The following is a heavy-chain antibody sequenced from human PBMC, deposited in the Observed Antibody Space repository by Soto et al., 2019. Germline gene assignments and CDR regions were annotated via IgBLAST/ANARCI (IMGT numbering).Heavy chain of an antibody. J-gene: IGHJ3*02. Sequence: ASVTVSCQASGYTFTGYYMHLVRQAPGQGLEWMGWINPNSGGTNYAQKFQGWVTMTRDTSISTAYMELSRLRSDDAAVYYCARGFWSGNAFDIWGQGTMVTVSS. CDR3: ARGFWSGNAFDI. CDR1: GYTFTGYY. CDR2: INPNSGGT. D-gene: IGHD3-3*01. V-gene: IGHV1-2*04.